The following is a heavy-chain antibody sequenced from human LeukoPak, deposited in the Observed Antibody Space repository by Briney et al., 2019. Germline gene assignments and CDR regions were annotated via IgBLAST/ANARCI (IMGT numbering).Heavy chain of an antibody. CDR3: ARVAVAVTWAFDI. V-gene: IGHV4-59*01. Sequence: SETLSLTCTVSGGSISRYYWSWIRQPPGRGLAWIGYIYYSGSTNYNPSLKSRVTISVDTCKNQCSLKLSSVTAADTAVYYCARVAVAVTWAFDICGQGTMVTVSS. D-gene: IGHD6-19*01. CDR1: GGSISRYY. J-gene: IGHJ3*02. CDR2: IYYSGST.